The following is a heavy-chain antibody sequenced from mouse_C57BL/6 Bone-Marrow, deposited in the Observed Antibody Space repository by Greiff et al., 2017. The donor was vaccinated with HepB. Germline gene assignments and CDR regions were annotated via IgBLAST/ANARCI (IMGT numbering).Heavy chain of an antibody. J-gene: IGHJ1*03. CDR1: GYTFTSYD. Sequence: QVQLKESGPELVKPGASVKLSCKASGYTFTSYDINWVKQRPGQGLEWIGWIYPRDGSIKSNEKFKGKATLTVDTSSSTAYMELHSLTSEDSAVYFCARYDGYPHWYFDVWGTGTTVTVSS. CDR3: ARYDGYPHWYFDV. V-gene: IGHV1-85*01. D-gene: IGHD2-3*01. CDR2: IYPRDGSI.